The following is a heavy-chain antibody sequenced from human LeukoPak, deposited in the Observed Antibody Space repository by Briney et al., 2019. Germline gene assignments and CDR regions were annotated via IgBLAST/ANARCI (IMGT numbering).Heavy chain of an antibody. J-gene: IGHJ4*02. V-gene: IGHV4-38-2*01. CDR3: ARRYYDFWSGYYVDY. D-gene: IGHD3-3*01. Sequence: SETLSLTCAVSGYSISSGYYWGWIRQPPGKGLEWIGSIYHSGSTYYNPSLKSRVTISVDTSKNQFSLKLSSVTAAYTAVYYCARRYYDFWSGYYVDYWGQGTLVTVSS. CDR2: IYHSGST. CDR1: GYSISSGYY.